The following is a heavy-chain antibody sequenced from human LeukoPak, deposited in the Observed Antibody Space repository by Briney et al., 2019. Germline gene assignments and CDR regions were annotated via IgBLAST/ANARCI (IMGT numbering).Heavy chain of an antibody. CDR2: INHSGST. J-gene: IGHJ4*02. Sequence: SETLSLTCTVSGGSISSRSYYWGWIRQPPGKGLEWIGEINHSGSTNYNPSPKSRVTISVDTSKNQFSLKLSSVAAADTAVYYCARGRSWYYWGQGTLVTVSS. CDR1: GGSISSRSYY. V-gene: IGHV4-39*07. CDR3: ARGRSWYY. D-gene: IGHD6-13*01.